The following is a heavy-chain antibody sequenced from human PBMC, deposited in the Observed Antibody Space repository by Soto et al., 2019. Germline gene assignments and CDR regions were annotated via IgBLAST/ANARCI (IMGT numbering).Heavy chain of an antibody. J-gene: IGHJ6*02. CDR2: ISAYNGNT. CDR1: GYTFTSYG. V-gene: IGHV1-18*01. CDR3: ASFSIAAADPYGMDV. Sequence: QVQLVQSGAEVKKPGASVKVSCKASGYTFTSYGISWVRQAPGQGLEWMGWISAYNGNTNYAQKLQGRVTLTTDTSTSTAYMVLRSLRSDDTAVYSGASFSIAAADPYGMDVWGQGTTVTVSS. D-gene: IGHD6-13*01.